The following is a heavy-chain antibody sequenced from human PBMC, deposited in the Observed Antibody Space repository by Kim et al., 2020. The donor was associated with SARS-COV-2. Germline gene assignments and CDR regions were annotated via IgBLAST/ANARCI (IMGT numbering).Heavy chain of an antibody. CDR2: IYYSGST. D-gene: IGHD3-3*01. CDR1: GGSISSGGYY. Sequence: SQTLSLTCTVSGGSISSGGYYWSWIRQHPGKGLEWIGYIYYSGSTYYNPSLKSRVTISVDTSKNQFSLKLSSVTAADTAVYYCGLGKKYEIFGVVKADAFDIWGQGTMVTVSS. V-gene: IGHV4-31*03. J-gene: IGHJ3*02. CDR3: GLGKKYEIFGVVKADAFDI.